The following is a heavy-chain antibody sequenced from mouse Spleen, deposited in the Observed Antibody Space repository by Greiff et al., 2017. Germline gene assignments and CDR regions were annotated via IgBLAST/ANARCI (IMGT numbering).Heavy chain of an antibody. CDR1: GYTFTDYY. CDR2: INPNNGGT. J-gene: IGHJ2*01. V-gene: IGHV1-26*01. CDR3: AINWEWN. D-gene: IGHD4-1*01. Sequence: EVQLQQSGPELVKPGASVKISCKASGYTFTDYYMNWVKQSHGKSLEWIGDINPNNGGTSYNQKFKGKATLTVDKSSSTAYMGLRSLTSEDSAVYYCAINWEWNWGQGTTLTVSS.